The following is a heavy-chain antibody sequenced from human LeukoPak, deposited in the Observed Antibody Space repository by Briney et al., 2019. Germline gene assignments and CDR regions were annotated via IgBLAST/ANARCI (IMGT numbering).Heavy chain of an antibody. V-gene: IGHV7-4-1*02. Sequence: ASVKVSCKASGYTFTSYAMNWVRQAPGQGLEWMGWINTNTGNPTYAQGFTGRCVFSLATSVSTAYLQISSLKAEDTAVYYCARAGYGDYLYSFDYWGQGTLVTVSS. D-gene: IGHD4-17*01. J-gene: IGHJ4*02. CDR2: INTNTGNP. CDR1: GYTFTSYA. CDR3: ARAGYGDYLYSFDY.